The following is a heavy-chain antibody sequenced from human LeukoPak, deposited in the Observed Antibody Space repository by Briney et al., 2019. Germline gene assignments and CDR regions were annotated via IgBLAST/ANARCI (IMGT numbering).Heavy chain of an antibody. Sequence: ASVKVSCKASGYTFTGDYMHWVRQGPGQGLEWMGWINPNSGGTNYAQKFQGRVTMTRDTSISTAYMELSRLRSDDTAVYYCARAVDIVVVPAAPFDPWGQGTLVTVSS. D-gene: IGHD2-2*03. J-gene: IGHJ5*02. CDR2: INPNSGGT. CDR1: GYTFTGDY. V-gene: IGHV1-2*02. CDR3: ARAVDIVVVPAAPFDP.